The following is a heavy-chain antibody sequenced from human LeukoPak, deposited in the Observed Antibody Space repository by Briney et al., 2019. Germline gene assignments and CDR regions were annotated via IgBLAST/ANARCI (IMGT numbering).Heavy chain of an antibody. CDR2: IIPILGIA. CDR3: ARYRDRITRDSDGFDP. CDR1: GGTFSSYA. V-gene: IGHV1-69*04. D-gene: IGHD3-10*01. J-gene: IGHJ5*02. Sequence: GSSVKVSCKASGGTFSSYAISWVRQAPGQGLEWMGRIIPILGIANYAQKFQGRVTITADKSTSTAYMELSSLRSEDTAVYYCARYRDRITRDSDGFDPWGQGTLVTVSS.